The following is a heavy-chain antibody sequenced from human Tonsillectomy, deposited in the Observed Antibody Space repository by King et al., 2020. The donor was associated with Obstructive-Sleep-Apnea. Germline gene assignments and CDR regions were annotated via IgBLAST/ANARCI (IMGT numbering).Heavy chain of an antibody. CDR2: ISGYNGNT. Sequence: QLVQSGAEVKKPGASVKVSCKASGYTFTTYGISWVRQAPGQGLEWMGWISGYNGNTNYGQKFQGRVTMTTDTSTSTAYMELRSLRSDDTAVYYCAIDHCSGGRCYPLYGMDVWGQGTTVTVSS. CDR3: AIDHCSGGRCYPLYGMDV. V-gene: IGHV1-18*04. CDR1: GYTFTTYG. J-gene: IGHJ6*02. D-gene: IGHD2-15*01.